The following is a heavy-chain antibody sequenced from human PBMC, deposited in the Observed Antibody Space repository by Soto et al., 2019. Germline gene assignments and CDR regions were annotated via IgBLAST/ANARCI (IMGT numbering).Heavy chain of an antibody. D-gene: IGHD2-15*01. Sequence: ASVKVSCKASGYTFTAYTMHWVRQAPGQRLEWMGWLNNGNGNTKYSQKFQDRVTITRDTSASTAYMELTNLRSEDTAVYYCARFGGGAYGMDVWGQGTTVTVSS. CDR1: GYTFTAYT. CDR2: LNNGNGNT. CDR3: ARFGGGAYGMDV. J-gene: IGHJ6*02. V-gene: IGHV1-3*04.